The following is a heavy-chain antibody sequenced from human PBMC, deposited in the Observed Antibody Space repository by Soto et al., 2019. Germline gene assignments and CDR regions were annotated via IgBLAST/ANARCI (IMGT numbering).Heavy chain of an antibody. D-gene: IGHD2-21*02. CDR2: ISSNTYYI. CDR3: ATSVVTGTDY. CDR1: GFSFSTYD. V-gene: IGHV3-21*01. J-gene: IGHJ4*02. Sequence: EVQLVESGGGLVKPGGSLRLSCAASGFSFSTYDMNWVRQAPGKGLEWVSSISSNTYYIYHADSVKGRFTISRDNAKNSLYLQMNSLRPEDTAVYYCATSVVTGTDYWGQGTLVTVSS.